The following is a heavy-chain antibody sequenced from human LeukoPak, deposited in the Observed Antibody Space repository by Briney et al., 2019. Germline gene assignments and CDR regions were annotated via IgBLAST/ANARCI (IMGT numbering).Heavy chain of an antibody. J-gene: IGHJ4*02. V-gene: IGHV1-46*01. CDR3: ASQKWFGELLSHFDY. Sequence: GASVKVSCKASGYTFTSYYMHWVRQAPGQGLEWMGIINPSGGSTSYAQKFQGRVTMTRDMSTSTVYMELSSLRSEDTAVYYCASQKWFGELLSHFDYWGQGTLVTVSS. CDR1: GYTFTSYY. CDR2: INPSGGST. D-gene: IGHD3-10*01.